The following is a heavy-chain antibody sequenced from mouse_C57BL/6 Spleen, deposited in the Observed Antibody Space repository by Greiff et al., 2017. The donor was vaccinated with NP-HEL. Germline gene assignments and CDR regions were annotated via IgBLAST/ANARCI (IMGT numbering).Heavy chain of an antibody. J-gene: IGHJ4*01. Sequence: QVQLQQSGPGLVAPSQSLSITCTVSGFSLTSYGVSWVRQPPGKGLEWLGVIWGDGSTNYHSALISRLSISKDNSTCQVFFKLNSLQTDDTATYSCAKYDSSSYYCARDSWGQGTSLTVSS. CDR1: GFSLTSYG. CDR3: AKYDSSSYYCARDS. V-gene: IGHV2-3*01. D-gene: IGHD1-1*01. CDR2: IWGDGST.